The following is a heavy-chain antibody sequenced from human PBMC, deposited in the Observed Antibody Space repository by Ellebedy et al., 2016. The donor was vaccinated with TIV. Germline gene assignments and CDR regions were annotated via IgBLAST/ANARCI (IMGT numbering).Heavy chain of an antibody. CDR1: GYTFTGYY. CDR2: INPNSGGT. Sequence: ASVKVSXXASGYTFTGYYMHWVRQAPGQGLEWMGWINPNSGGTNYAQKFQGWVTMTRDTSISTAYMELSRLRSDDTAVYYCARAVVPAVTYYYYYGMDVWGQGTTVTVSS. J-gene: IGHJ6*02. CDR3: ARAVVPAVTYYYYYGMDV. D-gene: IGHD2-2*01. V-gene: IGHV1-2*04.